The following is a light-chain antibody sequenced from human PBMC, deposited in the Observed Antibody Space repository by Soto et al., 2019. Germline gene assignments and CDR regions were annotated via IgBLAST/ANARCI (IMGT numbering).Light chain of an antibody. CDR3: SSYTSSSPYV. CDR2: DVS. V-gene: IGLV2-14*01. CDR1: SSDVGGYSY. J-gene: IGLJ1*01. Sequence: QSALTKPASVSGSPGQSITISCTGTSSDVGGYSYVSWYQQHPGKAPKLMIYDVSNRPSGVSNRFSGSKSGNTASLTISGLQAEDEADYYCSSYTSSSPYVFGTGTKVTVL.